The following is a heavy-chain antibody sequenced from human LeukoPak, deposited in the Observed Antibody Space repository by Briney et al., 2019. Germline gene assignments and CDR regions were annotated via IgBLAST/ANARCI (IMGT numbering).Heavy chain of an antibody. Sequence: GGSLRLSCAAPGFTFSSYSMDWVRQAPGKGLEWVSYTSSSSSTIKYADSVRGRFTISRDNAENSLYLQMNSLRDEDTAVYYCARARGTGWYFDLWGRGTLVTVSS. D-gene: IGHD2-15*01. CDR3: ARARGTGWYFDL. V-gene: IGHV3-48*02. CDR1: GFTFSSYS. J-gene: IGHJ2*01. CDR2: TSSSSSTI.